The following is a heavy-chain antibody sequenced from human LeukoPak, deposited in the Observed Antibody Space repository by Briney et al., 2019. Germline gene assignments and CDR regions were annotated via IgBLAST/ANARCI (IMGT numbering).Heavy chain of an antibody. CDR1: GYTFTIYG. CDR3: AREAKDIVVVPAAIGGDY. Sequence: GASVKVSCKASGYTFTIYGISWVRQAPGQGLEWMGWISAYNGNTNYAQKLQGRVTMTTDTSTSTAYMELRSLRSDDTAVYYCAREAKDIVVVPAAIGGDYWGQGTLVTVSS. V-gene: IGHV1-18*01. J-gene: IGHJ4*02. D-gene: IGHD2-2*01. CDR2: ISAYNGNT.